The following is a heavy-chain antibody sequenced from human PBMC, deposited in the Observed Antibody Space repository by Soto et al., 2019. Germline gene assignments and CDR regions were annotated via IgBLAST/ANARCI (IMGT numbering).Heavy chain of an antibody. CDR3: ASDSSTT. CDR2: MNPNSGHT. CDR1: GYTFTSHD. J-gene: IGHJ5*02. Sequence: QVQLVQSGAEVKKPGASVKVSCKASGYTFTSHDINWMRQTTGQGLEWMGWMNPNSGHTNSAQKFEGRVTMTRDTSRNAAYRELTNLRSEDTAIYYCASDSSTTWGQGTPVTVSS. V-gene: IGHV1-8*01. D-gene: IGHD2-2*01.